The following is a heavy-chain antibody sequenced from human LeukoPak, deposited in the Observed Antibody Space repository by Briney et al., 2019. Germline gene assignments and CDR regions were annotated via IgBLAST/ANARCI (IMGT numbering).Heavy chain of an antibody. CDR1: GGTFRSYA. Sequence: SVTVSCTASGGTFRSYAISWVRQAPGQGLEWMGGIIPIFGTANYAQKFQGRVTITADESTSTAYMELSSLRSEDTAVYYCARDQGYRYGYGDFDYWGQGTLVTVSS. V-gene: IGHV1-69*13. CDR2: IIPIFGTA. CDR3: ARDQGYRYGYGDFDY. D-gene: IGHD5-18*01. J-gene: IGHJ4*02.